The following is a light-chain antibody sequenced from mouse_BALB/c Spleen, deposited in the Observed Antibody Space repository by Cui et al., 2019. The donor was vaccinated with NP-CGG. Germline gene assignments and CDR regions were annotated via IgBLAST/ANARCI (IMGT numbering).Light chain of an antibody. CDR1: TGAVTTSNY. CDR3: ALWYSNHWV. V-gene: IGLV1*01. CDR2: STN. Sequence: AVAAQESALTTSPGETVTLTCRTSTGAVTTSNYANWVQEKPDHLFTGLIGSTNNRAPGVPARFSGSLIGDKAALTITGAQTEDEAIYFCALWYSNHWVFGGGTKLTVL. J-gene: IGLJ1*01.